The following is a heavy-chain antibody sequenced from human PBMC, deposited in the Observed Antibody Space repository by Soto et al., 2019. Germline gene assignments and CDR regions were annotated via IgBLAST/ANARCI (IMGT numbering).Heavy chain of an antibody. Sequence: EVQLVESGGGVVHPGGSLTLSCAASGLSVSDNYISWVRQAPGKGLEWVSIIYANGYTYYADSMKGRFTISRDNSKNKVYLQMKSLRAEDPAIYYCARTRLVDASGYYYYCYGMDVWGQGTTVSVSS. CDR2: IYANGYT. CDR3: ARTRLVDASGYYYYCYGMDV. CDR1: GLSVSDNY. D-gene: IGHD5-12*01. J-gene: IGHJ6*02. V-gene: IGHV3-66*01.